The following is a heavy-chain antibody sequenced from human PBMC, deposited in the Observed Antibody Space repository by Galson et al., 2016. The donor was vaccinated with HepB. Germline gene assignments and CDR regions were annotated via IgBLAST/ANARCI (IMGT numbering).Heavy chain of an antibody. V-gene: IGHV1-24*01. CDR3: ATVPMSDYGDYDGDAFDI. J-gene: IGHJ3*02. CDR2: FDPEDVET. CDR1: GHTLTELS. Sequence: SVKVSCKVSGHTLTELSMQWVRQAPGKGLEWMGGFDPEDVETIYAQKFQGRVTMTEDTSTDTAYMDLSSLRSEDTAVYYCATVPMSDYGDYDGDAFDIWGQGTMVTVSS. D-gene: IGHD4-17*01.